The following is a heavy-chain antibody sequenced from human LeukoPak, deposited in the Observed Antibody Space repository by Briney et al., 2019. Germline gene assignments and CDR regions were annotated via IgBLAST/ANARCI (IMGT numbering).Heavy chain of an antibody. CDR3: AKDHKYNWNYSDY. D-gene: IGHD1-20*01. J-gene: IGHJ4*02. Sequence: GGSLRLSCAASGFTFSSYAMSWVRQARGKGLEWVSAISGSGGSTYYADSVKGRFTISRDNSKNTLYLQMDSLRAEDTAVYYCAKDHKYNWNYSDYWGQGTLVTVSS. CDR1: GFTFSSYA. V-gene: IGHV3-23*01. CDR2: ISGSGGST.